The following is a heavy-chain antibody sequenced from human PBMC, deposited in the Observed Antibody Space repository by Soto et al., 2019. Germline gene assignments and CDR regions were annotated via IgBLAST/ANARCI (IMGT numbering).Heavy chain of an antibody. J-gene: IGHJ4*02. D-gene: IGHD3-22*01. CDR1: GFTFSDYY. V-gene: IGHV3-11*01. Sequence: QVQLVESGGGLVQTSGSLRIACVASGFTFSDYYMSWVRQAPGKGLEWVSSISSSGNTIYYADSVKGRFTISRDNAKNSVYLQMNSLRAEDTALYFGAKMSSENYYDPVFSWGQGTLVTVSS. CDR3: AKMSSENYYDPVFS. CDR2: ISSSGNTI.